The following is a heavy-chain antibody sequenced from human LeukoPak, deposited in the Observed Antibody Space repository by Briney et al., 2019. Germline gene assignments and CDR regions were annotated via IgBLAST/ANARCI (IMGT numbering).Heavy chain of an antibody. CDR1: GFTFSSYW. J-gene: IGHJ6*02. CDR2: ISNFGTTT. CDR3: VRLYGNYGYYAMDV. Sequence: GGSLRLSCAASGFTFSSYWMNWVRQAPGMGLEWVSYISNFGTTTYNADSVKGRFTISRDNADNFLHLQMNSLGAEDTAVYYCVRLYGNYGYYAMDVWGQGTTVTVSS. D-gene: IGHD4-11*01. V-gene: IGHV3-48*04.